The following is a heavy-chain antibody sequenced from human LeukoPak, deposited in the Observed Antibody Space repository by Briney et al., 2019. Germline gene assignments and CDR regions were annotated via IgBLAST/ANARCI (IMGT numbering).Heavy chain of an antibody. CDR3: ARDSWGQWLPDAFDI. CDR2: IRRSGNTT. D-gene: IGHD5-12*01. Sequence: PGGSLRLSCASSGFTFSSYEMNWVRQAPGKGLEWVSYIRRSGNTTYYADSVKGRFTISRGNAKNSLYLQMNSLRADDTAVYYCARDSWGQWLPDAFDIWGQGTMVTVSS. V-gene: IGHV3-48*03. CDR1: GFTFSSYE. J-gene: IGHJ3*02.